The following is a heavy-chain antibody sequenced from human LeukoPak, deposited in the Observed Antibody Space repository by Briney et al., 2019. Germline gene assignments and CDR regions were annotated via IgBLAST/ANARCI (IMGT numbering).Heavy chain of an antibody. CDR1: GYSISSGYY. CDR2: IYLTGRT. D-gene: IGHD3-22*01. Sequence: LETLSLTCSVSGYSISSGYYWGWIRQPPGKGLGGIGRIYLTGRTYYNSSLKSRVTISVDTSKNQYSLQLSSVTAADTAVYYCARDISYYYDSSGLNYFDYWGQGTLVTVSS. CDR3: ARDISYYYDSSGLNYFDY. V-gene: IGHV4-38-2*02. J-gene: IGHJ4*02.